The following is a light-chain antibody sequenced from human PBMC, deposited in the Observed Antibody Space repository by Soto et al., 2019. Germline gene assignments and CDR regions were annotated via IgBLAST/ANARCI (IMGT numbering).Light chain of an antibody. CDR1: QSVSNK. CDR2: DTS. Sequence: EIVMTQSPATLSVSPGERVTLSCRASQSVSNKLGWYQHKPGQAPRLLIYDTSTRAAGTPARFTGSGSWTDFTLTISSLQSEDFAVYYCQQYNTWRSISFGQGTRLETK. CDR3: QQYNTWRSIS. J-gene: IGKJ5*01. V-gene: IGKV3-15*01.